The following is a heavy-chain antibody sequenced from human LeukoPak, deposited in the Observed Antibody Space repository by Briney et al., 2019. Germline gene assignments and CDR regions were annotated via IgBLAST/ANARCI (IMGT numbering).Heavy chain of an antibody. D-gene: IGHD3-9*01. V-gene: IGHV3-23*01. CDR2: VSGIGSTT. J-gene: IGHJ2*01. CDR1: GLTFSNSD. Sequence: GGSLRLSCAAYGLTFSNSDMRWVRQPPGKGLEWVSTVSGIGSTTYYEYVVRGLFSISRDNSKNTLHIQMNRLRAEDTAIYYCAKDNFGFDTAGYHRYFDLWGRGTLVTVSS. CDR3: AKDNFGFDTAGYHRYFDL.